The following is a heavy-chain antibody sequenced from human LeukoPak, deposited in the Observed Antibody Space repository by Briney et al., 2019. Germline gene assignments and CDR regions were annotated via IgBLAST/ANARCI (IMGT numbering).Heavy chain of an antibody. CDR1: GGSITSSSNY. J-gene: IGHJ4*02. Sequence: PSETLSLTCTVSGGSITSSSNYWGWVRQPPGKGLEWIGSIYYSGSTYYNPSLASRVTISVATSKNQFSLKLNSVTAADAAVYYCARHPKDFDNWGQGTLVTVSS. CDR2: IYYSGST. V-gene: IGHV4-39*01. CDR3: ARHPKDFDN.